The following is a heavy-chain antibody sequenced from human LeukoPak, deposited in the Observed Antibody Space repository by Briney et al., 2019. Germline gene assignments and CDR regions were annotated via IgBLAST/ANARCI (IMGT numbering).Heavy chain of an antibody. J-gene: IGHJ3*02. V-gene: IGHV4-39*07. CDR3: ARDRPQTGYSSGWYPKSIDAFDI. CDR1: GGSISSSSYY. Sequence: SETLSLTCTVSGGSISSSSYYWGWIRQPPGKGLEWIGSIYYSGSTYYNPSLKSRVTISVDTSKNQFSLKLSSVTAADTAVYYCARDRPQTGYSSGWYPKSIDAFDIWGQGTMVTVSS. CDR2: IYYSGST. D-gene: IGHD6-19*01.